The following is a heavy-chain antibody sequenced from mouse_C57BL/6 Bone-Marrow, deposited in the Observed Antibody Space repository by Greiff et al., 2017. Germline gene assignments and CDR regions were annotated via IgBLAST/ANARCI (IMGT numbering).Heavy chain of an antibody. CDR2: IHPSGGDT. V-gene: IGHV1-74*01. Sequence: QVQLQQPGAELVKPGASVKVSCKASGYTFTSYWMHWVKQRTGQGLEWIGRIHPSGGDTNYNQKFKGKATLTVDKSSSTAYMQLRSLTSEDSAVYYCGKYGRRRDFDYWGQGNTLTVSS. CDR1: GYTFTSYW. CDR3: GKYGRRRDFDY. J-gene: IGHJ2*01. D-gene: IGHD1-1*01.